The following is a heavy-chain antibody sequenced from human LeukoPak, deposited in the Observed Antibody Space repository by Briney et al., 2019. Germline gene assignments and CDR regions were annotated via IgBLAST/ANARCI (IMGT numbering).Heavy chain of an antibody. V-gene: IGHV3-7*04. Sequence: GSLRLSCETSGFTFRSYWMSWVRQAPGKGLEWVANIKQDGSEEYYVDSVRGRFSISRDNAKNSLYLQMNSLRAVDTAVYSCARNSGFPTRCFDCWGQGTLVTVSS. D-gene: IGHD3-10*01. CDR3: ARNSGFPTRCFDC. CDR2: IKQDGSEE. J-gene: IGHJ4*02. CDR1: GFTFRSYW.